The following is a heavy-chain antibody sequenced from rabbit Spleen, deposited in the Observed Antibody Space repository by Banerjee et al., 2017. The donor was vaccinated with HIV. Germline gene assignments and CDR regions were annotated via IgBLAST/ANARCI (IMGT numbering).Heavy chain of an antibody. V-gene: IGHV1S40*01. CDR3: ARDLTDVIGWNFGW. Sequence: VESGGDLVKPGASLTLTCTASGFSFSNSYYMCWVRQAPGKGLECIACIYGGSSGGTYYASWAKGRFTISKTSSTTVTLEMTSLTAADTATYFCARDLTDVIGWNFGWWGPGTLVTVS. CDR2: IYGGSSGGT. CDR1: GFSFSNSYY. J-gene: IGHJ4*01. D-gene: IGHD4-1*01.